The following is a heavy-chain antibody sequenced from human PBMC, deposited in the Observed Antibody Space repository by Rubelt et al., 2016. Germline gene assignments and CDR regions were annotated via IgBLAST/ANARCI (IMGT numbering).Heavy chain of an antibody. CDR1: GFTFSNND. J-gene: IGHJ4*02. V-gene: IGHV3-30*19. CDR2: IISDGIRK. Sequence: QVQLVESGGGVVQPGRSLRLSCAASGFTFSNNDMHWVRQAPGKGLEWLSIIISDGIRKYYAASVTGRFTVPRDNSKNTLYLQMNSLRVEDTAVYYWATLPSAEVPSDYWGQGTLVTVSS. CDR3: ATLPSAEVPSDY. D-gene: IGHD2-2*01.